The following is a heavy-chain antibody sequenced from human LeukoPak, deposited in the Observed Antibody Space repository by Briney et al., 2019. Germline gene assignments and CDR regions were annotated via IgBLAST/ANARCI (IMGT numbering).Heavy chain of an antibody. D-gene: IGHD3-22*01. CDR2: IYYSGST. Sequence: SETLSLTCTVSGGSISSGGYYWSWIRQHPGKGLEWIGYIYYSGSTNYNPSLKSRVTISVDTSKNQFSLKLSSVTAADTAVYYCARVRVSSGYYSPVFDYWGQGTLVTVSS. CDR1: GGSISSGGYY. V-gene: IGHV4-61*08. CDR3: ARVRVSSGYYSPVFDY. J-gene: IGHJ4*02.